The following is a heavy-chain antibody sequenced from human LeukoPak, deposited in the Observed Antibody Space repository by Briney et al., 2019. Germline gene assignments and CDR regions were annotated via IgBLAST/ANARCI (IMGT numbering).Heavy chain of an antibody. Sequence: GASVKVSCKASGYTFTGYYMHWVRQAPGQGLEWMGWINPNSGGTNYAQKFQGRVTMTRDTSISTAYMELSRLRSDDTAVYYCARDLDIMATILDYWGQGTLVTVSS. V-gene: IGHV1-2*02. CDR2: INPNSGGT. D-gene: IGHD5-12*01. CDR1: GYTFTGYY. CDR3: ARDLDIMATILDY. J-gene: IGHJ4*02.